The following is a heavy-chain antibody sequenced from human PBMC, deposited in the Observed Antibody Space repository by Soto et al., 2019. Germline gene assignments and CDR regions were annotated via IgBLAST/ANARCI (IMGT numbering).Heavy chain of an antibody. CDR1: GYSFTSYA. Sequence: QVQLVQSGAEVKKLGASVKVSCKASGYSFTSYAMHWVRQAPGQRLEWMGWINAGNGNTKYSQKFQGRVTITRDTSASTAYMELSSLRSEDTAVYYCARVYCSSTSCYYYYGMDVWGQGTTVTVSS. D-gene: IGHD2-2*01. V-gene: IGHV1-3*01. J-gene: IGHJ6*02. CDR3: ARVYCSSTSCYYYYGMDV. CDR2: INAGNGNT.